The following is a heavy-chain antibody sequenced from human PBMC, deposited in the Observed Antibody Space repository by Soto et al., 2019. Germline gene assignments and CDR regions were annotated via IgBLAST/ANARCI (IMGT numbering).Heavy chain of an antibody. Sequence: HPGGSLRLSCSASGFTFSSYAMHWVRQAPGKGLEYVSAISSNGGSTYYADSVKGRFTISRDNSKNTLYLQMSSLRAEDTAVYYCVSHPLNYYDSSGYFDYWGQGTLVTVSS. CDR1: GFTFSSYA. CDR2: ISSNGGST. V-gene: IGHV3-64D*08. CDR3: VSHPLNYYDSSGYFDY. D-gene: IGHD3-22*01. J-gene: IGHJ4*02.